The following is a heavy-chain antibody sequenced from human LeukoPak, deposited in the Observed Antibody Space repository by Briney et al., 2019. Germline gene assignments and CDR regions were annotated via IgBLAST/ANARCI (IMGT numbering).Heavy chain of an antibody. V-gene: IGHV4-4*07. CDR3: ARDGGRGVIITESYFDY. J-gene: IGHJ4*02. CDR1: GGSISSYY. CDR2: IYTSGST. Sequence: SSETLSLTCTVSGGSISSYYWSWIRQPAGKGLEWIGRIYTSGSTNYNPSLKSRVTMSVDTSKNQFSLKLSSVTAADTAVYYCARDGGRGVIITESYFDYWGQGTLVTVSS. D-gene: IGHD3-9*01.